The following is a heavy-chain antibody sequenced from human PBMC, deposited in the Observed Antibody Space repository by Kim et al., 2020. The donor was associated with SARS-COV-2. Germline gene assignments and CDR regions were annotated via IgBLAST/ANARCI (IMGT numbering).Heavy chain of an antibody. J-gene: IGHJ5*02. CDR1: GYTFTRYD. V-gene: IGHV1-8*01. CDR3: ARMYYYDSSGYYNYFDP. CDR2: MNPNSGNT. Sequence: ASVKVSCKASGYTFTRYDINWVRQATGQGLEWMGWMNPNSGNTGYAQKFQGRVTMTRNTSISTAYMELSSLRSEDTAVYYCARMYYYDSSGYYNYFDPWGQGTLVTVSS. D-gene: IGHD3-22*01.